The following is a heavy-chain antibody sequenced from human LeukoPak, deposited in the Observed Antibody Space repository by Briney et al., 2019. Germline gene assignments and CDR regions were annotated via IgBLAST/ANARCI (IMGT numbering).Heavy chain of an antibody. CDR2: IYSGGST. J-gene: IGHJ3*02. V-gene: IGHV3-66*01. CDR3: ARGAYYYDSSGYSPLLDAFDI. Sequence: GGSLRLSCAASGFTVSSNYMSWVRQAPGKGLEWVSVIYSGGSTYYADSVKGRFTISRDNSKNTLYLQMNSLRAEDTAVYYCARGAYYYDSSGYSPLLDAFDIWGQGTMVTVSS. D-gene: IGHD3-22*01. CDR1: GFTVSSNY.